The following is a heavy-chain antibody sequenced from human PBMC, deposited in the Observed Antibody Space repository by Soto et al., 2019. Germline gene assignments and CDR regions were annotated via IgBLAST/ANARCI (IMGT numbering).Heavy chain of an antibody. Sequence: GSLRVAGAAPGFTFISDAFSWVRQAPGQGLEWVSSIRGSGMSTYYAGAVKGRFTISRDNSNNTLYLQMNSLSAEDTALYFCAKLASDSGDYGGFDCWGQGTRVPVSP. J-gene: IGHJ4*02. CDR1: GFTFISDA. D-gene: IGHD4-17*01. CDR2: IRGSGMST. V-gene: IGHV3-23*01. CDR3: AKLASDSGDYGGFDC.